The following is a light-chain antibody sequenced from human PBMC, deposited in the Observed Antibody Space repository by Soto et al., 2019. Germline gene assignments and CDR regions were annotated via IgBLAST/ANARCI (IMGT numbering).Light chain of an antibody. V-gene: IGLV2-8*01. Sequence: QSVLTQPPSAAGPPGQSVTISCTGTSSDVGGYNYVSWYQQYPGKAPKLMISEFSKRPSGVPDRCSCSKSGNTASLIVSGLQAEDEGDYYCSSSAGSNNWVFGGGTKVTVL. CDR3: SSSAGSNNWV. J-gene: IGLJ3*02. CDR2: EFS. CDR1: SSDVGGYNY.